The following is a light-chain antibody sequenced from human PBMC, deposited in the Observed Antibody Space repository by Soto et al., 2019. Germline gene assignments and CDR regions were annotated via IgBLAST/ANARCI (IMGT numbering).Light chain of an antibody. CDR3: MQVAQLRT. CDR1: QSLVRSDGNAY. J-gene: IGKJ5*01. Sequence: DIVMTQTPLSLPVTLGQPVSISCKSSQSLVRSDGNAYLNWLHQRPGQPPRLLIYKVSNRFTGLPERFNGSGAGTDFTQHISRVEAEDVGIYFCMQVAQLRTFGHGTRLEIK. V-gene: IGKV2-24*01. CDR2: KVS.